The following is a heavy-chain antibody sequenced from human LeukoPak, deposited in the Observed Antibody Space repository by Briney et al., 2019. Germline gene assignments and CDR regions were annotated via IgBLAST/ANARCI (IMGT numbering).Heavy chain of an antibody. V-gene: IGHV3-21*01. D-gene: IGHD2-15*01. CDR2: ISSSRSYI. CDR1: GFTFSSYS. Sequence: GGSLRLSCAASGFTFSSYSMNWGPQAPGKGLEWVSSISSSRSYIYYADSVKGRFTISRDNAKNSLYLQMNSLRAEDTAVYYCARVCSGGSCYPGAYWGQGTLVTVSS. CDR3: ARVCSGGSCYPGAY. J-gene: IGHJ4*02.